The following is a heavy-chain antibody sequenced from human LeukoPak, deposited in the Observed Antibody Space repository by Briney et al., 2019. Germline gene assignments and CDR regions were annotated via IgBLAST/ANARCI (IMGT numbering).Heavy chain of an antibody. V-gene: IGHV4-34*01. J-gene: IGHJ6*03. Sequence: SETLSLTCAVYGGSFSGYYWSWIRQPPGKGLEWIGEINHSGSTNYNPSLKSRVTISVDTSKNQFSLKLSSVTAADTAVYYCARRGKGRVRGNYYYYMDVWGKGTTVTVSS. CDR3: ARRGKGRVRGNYYYYMDV. CDR2: INHSGST. D-gene: IGHD3-10*01. CDR1: GGSFSGYY.